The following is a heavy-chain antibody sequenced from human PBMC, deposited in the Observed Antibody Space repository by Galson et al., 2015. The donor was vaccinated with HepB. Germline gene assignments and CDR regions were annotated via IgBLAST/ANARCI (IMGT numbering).Heavy chain of an antibody. CDR3: ARVNDYGIFYFGMDV. CDR1: GFIFDEHG. Sequence: SLRLSCAASGFIFDEHGMNWVRQAPGKGLEWVSAINWNGGTRLYADSVKGRFTISRDNAKNSLYLQMNSLRAEDSALYFCARVNDYGIFYFGMDVWGQGTTVTVSS. CDR2: INWNGGTR. J-gene: IGHJ6*02. D-gene: IGHD4-17*01. V-gene: IGHV3-20*04.